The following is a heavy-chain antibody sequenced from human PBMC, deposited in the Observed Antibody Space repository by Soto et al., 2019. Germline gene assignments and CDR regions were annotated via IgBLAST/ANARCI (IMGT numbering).Heavy chain of an antibody. CDR3: ARRLILLQGTPFDY. CDR1: GGSISSSSYY. D-gene: IGHD2-15*01. V-gene: IGHV4-39*01. CDR2: IYYSGST. Sequence: PSETLSLTCTVSGGSISSSSYYWGWIRQPPGKGLEWIGSIYYSGSTYYNPSLKSRVTISVDTSKNQFSLKLSSVTAADTAVYYCARRLILLQGTPFDYWGQGTLVTVSS. J-gene: IGHJ4*02.